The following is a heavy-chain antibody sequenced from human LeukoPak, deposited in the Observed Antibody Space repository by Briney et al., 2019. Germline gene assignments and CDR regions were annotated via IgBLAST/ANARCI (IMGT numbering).Heavy chain of an antibody. CDR3: ARAYSSSWYFNWFDP. CDR2: IYYSGSS. D-gene: IGHD6-13*01. CDR1: GGSIRSSSYY. V-gene: IGHV4-39*07. Sequence: SEALSLTCSVSGGSIRSSSYYWGWIRQPPGKGLKWIGSIYYSGSSYYNPSLKSRVTISVDTSKNQFSLKLTSVTAADTAVYYCARAYSSSWYFNWFDPWGQGTLVTVSS. J-gene: IGHJ5*02.